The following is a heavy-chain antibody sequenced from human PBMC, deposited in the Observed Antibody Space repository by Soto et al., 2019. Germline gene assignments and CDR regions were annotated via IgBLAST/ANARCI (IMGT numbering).Heavy chain of an antibody. CDR3: ARGHDSSGYYRETLFDY. CDR2: IWYDGSNK. CDR1: GFTFSSYG. Sequence: GGSLRLSCAASGFTFSSYGMHWVRQAPGKGLEWVAVIWYDGSNKYYADSVKGRFTISRDNSKKTLYLQMNSLRVEDTAVHYCARGHDSSGYYRETLFDYWGQGTLVTVSS. V-gene: IGHV3-33*01. J-gene: IGHJ4*02. D-gene: IGHD3-22*01.